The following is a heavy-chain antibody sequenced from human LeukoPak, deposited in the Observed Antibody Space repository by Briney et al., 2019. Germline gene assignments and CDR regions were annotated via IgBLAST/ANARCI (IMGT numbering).Heavy chain of an antibody. CDR1: GGTFNSYA. V-gene: IGHV1-69*01. CDR3: ARDFPSHYYGSGYNWFDS. CDR2: IIPIFATA. J-gene: IGHJ5*01. D-gene: IGHD3-10*01. Sequence: SVKVSCKASGGTFNSYAITWVRQAPGQGLEWMGGIIPIFATANYAQKFQGRVTITADESTSTAYMELSSLRSEDTAVYYCARDFPSHYYGSGYNWFDSWGQGTLVTVSS.